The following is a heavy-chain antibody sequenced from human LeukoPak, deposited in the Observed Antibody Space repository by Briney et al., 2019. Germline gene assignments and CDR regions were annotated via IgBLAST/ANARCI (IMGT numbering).Heavy chain of an antibody. D-gene: IGHD3-22*01. J-gene: IGHJ4*02. Sequence: SVKVSCKASGGTFSSYAISWVRQAPGQGLEWMGGIIPIFGTANYAQKFQGRVTITADKSTSTAYMELSSLRSEDTAVYYCARDLLDYYDSSGYYYVGIDYWGQGTLVTVSS. CDR3: ARDLLDYYDSSGYYYVGIDY. V-gene: IGHV1-69*06. CDR2: IIPIFGTA. CDR1: GGTFSSYA.